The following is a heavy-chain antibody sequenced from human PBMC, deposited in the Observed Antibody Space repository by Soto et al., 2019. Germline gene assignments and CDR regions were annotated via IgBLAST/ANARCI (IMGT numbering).Heavy chain of an antibody. J-gene: IGHJ4*02. D-gene: IGHD1-26*01. CDR3: ARERVGYFDY. V-gene: IGHV4-59*01. CDR2: VYYSGST. CDR1: GGSIFSSY. Sequence: NPSEILSLTCTVSGGSIFSSYWTWIRQPPGKGLEWIGNVYYSGSTNYNPSLKSRITISVDTSKNQFSLNLSSVTAADTAVYYCARERVGYFDYWGQGALVTVSS.